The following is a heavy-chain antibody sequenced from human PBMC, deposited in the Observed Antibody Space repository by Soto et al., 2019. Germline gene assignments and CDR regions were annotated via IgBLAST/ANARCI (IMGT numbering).Heavy chain of an antibody. CDR1: GGSISSYY. CDR2: IYYSGST. D-gene: IGHD3-22*01. CDR3: ARVFSPDSSGYYYGNYFDY. Sequence: PSETLSLTCTVSGGSISSYYWSWIRQPPGKGLEWIGYIYYSGSTNYNPSLKSRVTISVDTSKNQFSLKLSSVTAADTAVYYCARVFSPDSSGYYYGNYFDYWGQGTLVTVSS. V-gene: IGHV4-59*01. J-gene: IGHJ4*02.